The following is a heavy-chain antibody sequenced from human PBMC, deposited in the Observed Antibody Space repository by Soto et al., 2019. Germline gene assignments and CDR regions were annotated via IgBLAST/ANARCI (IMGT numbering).Heavy chain of an antibody. J-gene: IGHJ3*01. D-gene: IGHD1-1*01. CDR2: VTGRSSST. Sequence: EVRLLESGGGLVQPGGSLRLSCVASGFTFSNDAMSWVRQAPGKGLEWVAVVTGRSSSTYYADSVEGRFIISRDNSRNTLFLQMNSLGAEDTAVYYCTNHLPSNKKLRRWADAFHLWGQWTILTVSS. CDR1: GFTFSNDA. V-gene: IGHV3-23*01. CDR3: TNHLPSNKKLRRWADAFHL.